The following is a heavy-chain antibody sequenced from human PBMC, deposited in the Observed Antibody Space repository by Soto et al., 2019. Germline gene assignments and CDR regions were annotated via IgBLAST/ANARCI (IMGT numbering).Heavy chain of an antibody. CDR1: GGSVSSGSYY. Sequence: PSETLSLTCTVSGGSVSSGSYYWSWIRQPPGKGLEWIGYIYYSGSTNYNPSLKSRVTISVDTSKNQFSLKLSSVTAADTAVYYCARYYYDSSGYYSGMDVWGQGTTVTVSS. J-gene: IGHJ6*02. V-gene: IGHV4-61*01. D-gene: IGHD3-22*01. CDR3: ARYYYDSSGYYSGMDV. CDR2: IYYSGST.